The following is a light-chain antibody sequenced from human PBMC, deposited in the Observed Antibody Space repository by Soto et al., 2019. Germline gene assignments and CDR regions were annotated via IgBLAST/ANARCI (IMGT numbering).Light chain of an antibody. CDR2: GAS. J-gene: IGKJ2*02. V-gene: IGKV3-15*01. CDR3: QEYNNWPPCT. Sequence: EIVMTQSPATLSVSPGERATLSCRASQSLRSNLAWYQHKPGQAPRLLIFGASSRATGVPARFSGSGSGTEFTLTISSLQSEDVAVYYCQEYNNWPPCTFGQGTKLEIK. CDR1: QSLRSN.